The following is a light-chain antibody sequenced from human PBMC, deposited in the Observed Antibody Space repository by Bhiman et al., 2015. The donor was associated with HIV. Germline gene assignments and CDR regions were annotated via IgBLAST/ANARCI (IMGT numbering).Light chain of an antibody. CDR2: YDS. CDR1: KLGEQY. V-gene: IGLV3-21*04. Sequence: YELTQPPSVSVYPGQTASITCSGDKLGEQYVCWYQQKPGQAPVLVIYYDSDRPSGIPERFSGSNSGNTATLTISRVEAGNEADYYCQVWDSSSDHVVFGGGTKLTVL. J-gene: IGLJ2*01. CDR3: QVWDSSSDHVV.